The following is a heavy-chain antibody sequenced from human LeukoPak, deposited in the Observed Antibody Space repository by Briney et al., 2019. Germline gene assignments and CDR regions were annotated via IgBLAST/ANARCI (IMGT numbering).Heavy chain of an antibody. Sequence: PSETLSLTCTVSGYSISSGYFWGWMRQPPGKRLEWIGSIYQSETAHYNPSPQSRVTMSVDTSTNQISLKMTSVTAADTAIYYCARHTWQWLPFDDWGQGTQVTISS. CDR2: IYQSETA. J-gene: IGHJ4*02. CDR1: GYSISSGYF. D-gene: IGHD5-12*01. CDR3: ARHTWQWLPFDD. V-gene: IGHV4-38-2*02.